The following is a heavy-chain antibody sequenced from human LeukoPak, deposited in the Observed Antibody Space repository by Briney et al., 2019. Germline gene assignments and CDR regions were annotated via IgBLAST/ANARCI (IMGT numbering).Heavy chain of an antibody. CDR1: GITLSNYG. CDR2: LSGSGGGT. V-gene: IGHV3-23*01. D-gene: IGHD3-10*01. CDR3: AKRGVVIRVFLVGFHKEAYYFDS. J-gene: IGHJ4*02. Sequence: GGSLRLSCAVSGITLSNYGMSWVRQAPGKGLEWVAGLSGSGGGTNYADSVQGRFTISRDNPRNTLYLQMNSLRAEDTAVYFCAKRGVVIRVFLVGFHKEAYYFDSWGQGALVTVSS.